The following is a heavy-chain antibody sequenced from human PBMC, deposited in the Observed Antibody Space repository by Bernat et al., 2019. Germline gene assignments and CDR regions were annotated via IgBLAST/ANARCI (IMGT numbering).Heavy chain of an antibody. CDR3: ATHEDLLFHDY. CDR2: ISYDGSNK. D-gene: IGHD2/OR15-2a*01. V-gene: IGHV3-30*03. Sequence: QVQLVESGGGVVQPGRSLRLSCAASGFTFSIYVMHWVRQAPGKGLDWVAVISYDGSNKYYADYVKGRFTISRDNSKNKLYLQMNSLRAEDTAVYYCATHEDLLFHDYWGQGTLVTVSS. CDR1: GFTFSIYV. J-gene: IGHJ4*02.